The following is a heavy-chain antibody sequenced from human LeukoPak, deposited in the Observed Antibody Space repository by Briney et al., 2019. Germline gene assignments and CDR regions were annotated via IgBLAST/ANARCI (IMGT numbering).Heavy chain of an antibody. D-gene: IGHD2-8*01. J-gene: IGHJ4*02. Sequence: GRSLRLSCAASGFTFSSYAMHWVRQAPGKGLEWVAVISYDGSKKYYADSVKGRFTISRDNSKNTLYLQMNSLRAEDTAVYYCARDGVCPLDYWGQGTLVTVSP. CDR3: ARDGVCPLDY. V-gene: IGHV3-30*01. CDR1: GFTFSSYA. CDR2: ISYDGSKK.